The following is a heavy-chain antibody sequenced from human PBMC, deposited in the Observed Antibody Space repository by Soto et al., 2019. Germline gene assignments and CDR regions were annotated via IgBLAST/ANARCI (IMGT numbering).Heavy chain of an antibody. J-gene: IGHJ5*02. Sequence: SESLSLTCTVSGGSISSGGYYWSWIRQHPGKGLEWIGYIYYSGRTYYNPSLHSRVSIAVDTTENQFSLKLTSVTAADTSVYYCARGSFSSSSSWFDPWGRGTLVTVSS. CDR1: GGSISSGGYY. D-gene: IGHD6-6*01. V-gene: IGHV4-31*03. CDR3: ARGSFSSSSSWFDP. CDR2: IYYSGRT.